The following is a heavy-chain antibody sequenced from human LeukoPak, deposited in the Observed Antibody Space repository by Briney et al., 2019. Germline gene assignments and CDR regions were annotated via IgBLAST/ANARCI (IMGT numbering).Heavy chain of an antibody. CDR2: IKQDGSEK. CDR1: GFTFSSYW. V-gene: IGHV3-7*01. J-gene: IGHJ4*02. D-gene: IGHD5-12*01. CDR3: ARDLEEYGGYLFDY. Sequence: GGSLRLSCAASGFTFSSYWMSWVRQALGKGLEWVANIKQDGSEKYCVDSVKGRFTISRDNAKNSLYLQMNSLRAEDTAVYYCARDLEEYGGYLFDYWGQGTLVTVSS.